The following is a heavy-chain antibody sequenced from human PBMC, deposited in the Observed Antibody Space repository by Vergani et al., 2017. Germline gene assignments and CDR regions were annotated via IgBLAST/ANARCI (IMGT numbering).Heavy chain of an antibody. D-gene: IGHD2-21*01. CDR1: GYTFTSYA. Sequence: QVQLVQSGAEVKKPGASVKVSCKASGYTFTSYAMHWVRQAPGQRLEWMGWINAGNGNTNYSQKFQGRVTITRGTSASTAYMELSSLRSEDTAVYYCARERSPLAYCGGDCYSYSYWGQGTLVTVSS. CDR3: ARERSPLAYCGGDCYSYSY. V-gene: IGHV1-3*01. CDR2: INAGNGNT. J-gene: IGHJ4*02.